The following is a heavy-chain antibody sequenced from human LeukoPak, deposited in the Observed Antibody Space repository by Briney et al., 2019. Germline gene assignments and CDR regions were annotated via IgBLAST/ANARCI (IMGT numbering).Heavy chain of an antibody. J-gene: IGHJ5*02. CDR3: ARRVLELFLRPKNWFDP. V-gene: IGHV4-39*01. D-gene: IGHD1-7*01. CDR2: IYYSGST. CDR1: GGSISSSSYY. Sequence: SETLSLTCTVSGGSISSSSYYWGWIRQPPGKGLEWIGSIYYSGSTYYNPSLKSRVTISVDTSKNQFSLKLSSVTAADTAVYYCARRVLELFLRPKNWFDPWGQGTLVTVSS.